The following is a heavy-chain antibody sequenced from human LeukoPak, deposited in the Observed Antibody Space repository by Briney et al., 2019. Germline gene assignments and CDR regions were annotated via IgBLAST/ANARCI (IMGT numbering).Heavy chain of an antibody. CDR1: GGSISSYY. J-gene: IGHJ4*02. D-gene: IGHD1-14*01. CDR2: IYYSGST. CDR3: VRTNPWDLTYYFDY. Sequence: SETLSLTCTASGGSISSYYWSWIRQPPGKGLEWIGYIYYSGSTNYNPSLKSRVTISVDTSKNQFSLKLSSVTAADTAVYYCVRTNPWDLTYYFDYWGQGTLVTVSS. V-gene: IGHV4-59*01.